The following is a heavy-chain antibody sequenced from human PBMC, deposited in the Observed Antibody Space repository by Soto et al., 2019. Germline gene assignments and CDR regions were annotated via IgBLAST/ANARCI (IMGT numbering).Heavy chain of an antibody. Sequence: GASVKVSCKASGGTFSSYAISWVRQAPGQGLDWMGGIILIFGTANYAQKFQGRVTITADESTSTAYMELSSLRSEDTAVYYCARDSGGLLHPNWFDPWGQGTLVTVSS. D-gene: IGHD3-10*01. J-gene: IGHJ5*02. CDR3: ARDSGGLLHPNWFDP. CDR2: IILIFGTA. CDR1: GGTFSSYA. V-gene: IGHV1-69*13.